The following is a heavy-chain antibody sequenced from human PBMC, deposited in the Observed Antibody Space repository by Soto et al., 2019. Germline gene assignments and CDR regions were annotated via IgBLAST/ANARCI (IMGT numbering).Heavy chain of an antibody. CDR1: GGSISSSNW. D-gene: IGHD2-15*01. V-gene: IGHV4-4*02. Sequence: QVQLQESGPGLVKPSGTLSLTCAVSGGSISSSNWWSWVRQPPGKGLEWIGEIYHSGSTNYNPSLMSRVTPSVDTSKNHSSLKLSSVTAAATAVYSSASAFASAGYVDYWGQGTLVTVSS. CDR2: IYHSGST. CDR3: ASAFASAGYVDY. J-gene: IGHJ4*02.